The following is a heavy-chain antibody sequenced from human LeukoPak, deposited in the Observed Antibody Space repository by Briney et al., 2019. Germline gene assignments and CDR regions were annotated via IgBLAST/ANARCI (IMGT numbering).Heavy chain of an antibody. CDR1: GFTFSSYA. CDR3: AMEIAAPLCFDY. D-gene: IGHD6-13*01. CDR2: ICGSGGST. J-gene: IGHJ4*02. V-gene: IGHV3-23*01. Sequence: GGSLRLSCAASGFTFSSYAMSWVRQAPGKGLEWVSAICGSGGSTYYADSVKGRFTISRDNSKNTLYLQMNSLRAEDTAVYYCAMEIAAPLCFDYWGQGTLVTVSS.